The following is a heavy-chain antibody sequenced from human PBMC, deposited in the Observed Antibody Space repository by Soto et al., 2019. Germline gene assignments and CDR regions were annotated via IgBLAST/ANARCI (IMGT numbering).Heavy chain of an antibody. CDR1: GVSLSGFY. CDR3: ASGHLWFED. Sequence: PSETLSLTCAVSGVSLSGFYWSWIRQSPGKELEYIGYIHYSGTTYYNPSLKSRVTVSLDSSKNQFSLEVTSVTAADTAVYYCASGHLWFEDWGQGTLATVS. J-gene: IGHJ4*02. V-gene: IGHV4-59*01. CDR2: IHYSGTT.